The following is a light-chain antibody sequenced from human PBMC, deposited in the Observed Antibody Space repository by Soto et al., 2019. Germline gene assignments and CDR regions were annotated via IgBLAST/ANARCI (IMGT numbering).Light chain of an antibody. CDR2: AAS. J-gene: IGKJ1*01. CDR1: QSISSY. V-gene: IGKV1-39*01. CDR3: QQSYSTLWT. Sequence: DVQMTQSPSSLTASVGDRVTITCGASQSISSYLNWYQQKPGKAPKLLIYAASSLQSGVPSRFSGSGSGTDFTLTTSSLQPEDFATYYCQQSYSTLWTFGQGTKVDIK.